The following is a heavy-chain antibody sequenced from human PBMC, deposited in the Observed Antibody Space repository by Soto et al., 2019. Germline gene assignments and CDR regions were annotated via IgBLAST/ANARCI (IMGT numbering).Heavy chain of an antibody. CDR1: GFSLSSRA. CDR2: ISGSGVST. V-gene: IGHV3-23*01. D-gene: IGHD3-10*01. J-gene: IGHJ5*02. CDR3: TKGGSMVNGEFTS. Sequence: SGGSLRLSCAASGFSLSSRAMSWVRQAPGKGLEWVSTISGSGVSTYYPDSVRGRFTISKDNSKNTVYLQMNSLRDEDTAEYFCTKGGSMVNGEFTSWGQGTLVTVSS.